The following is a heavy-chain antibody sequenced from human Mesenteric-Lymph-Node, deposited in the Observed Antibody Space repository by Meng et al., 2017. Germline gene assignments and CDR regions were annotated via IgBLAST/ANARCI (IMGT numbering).Heavy chain of an antibody. V-gene: IGHV4-39*07. D-gene: IGHD3-10*01. Sequence: GSLRLSCTVSGGSISSSSYYWGWIRQPPGKGLEWIGSIYYSGSTYYNPSLKSRVTISVDTSKNQFSLKLSSVTAADTAVYYCARVARYYYGSGTYYCDYWGQGTLVTVSS. CDR2: IYYSGST. CDR1: GGSISSSSYY. CDR3: ARVARYYYGSGTYYCDY. J-gene: IGHJ4*02.